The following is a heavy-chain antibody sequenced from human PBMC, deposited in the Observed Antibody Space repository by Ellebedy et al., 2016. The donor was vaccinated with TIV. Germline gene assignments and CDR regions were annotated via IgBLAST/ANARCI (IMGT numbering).Heavy chain of an antibody. CDR2: IHHMGST. J-gene: IGHJ6*02. V-gene: IGHV4-30-2*01. Sequence: SETLSLXCTVSGGSISGGGYSWSWIRQPPGKGLEWIGYIHHMGSTYYNPSLKSRVSISGDRSKNQFSLKLTSVTAADTAAYFCARDRYGMDVWGPGTTVTVSS. CDR3: ARDRYGMDV. CDR1: GGSISGGGYS.